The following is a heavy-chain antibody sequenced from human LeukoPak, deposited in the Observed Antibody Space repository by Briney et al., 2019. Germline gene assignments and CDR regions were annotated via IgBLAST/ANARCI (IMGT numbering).Heavy chain of an antibody. Sequence: ASVKVSCKASGGTFNSYAISWVRQAPGQGLERMGRIIPILGIANYAQKFQGSVTITADKSTSTAYMELSSLRSEDTAMYYCASGHYGDYGQWSSMNYWGQGTLVTVSS. CDR3: ASGHYGDYGQWSSMNY. D-gene: IGHD4-17*01. J-gene: IGHJ4*02. CDR1: GGTFNSYA. V-gene: IGHV1-69*04. CDR2: IIPILGIA.